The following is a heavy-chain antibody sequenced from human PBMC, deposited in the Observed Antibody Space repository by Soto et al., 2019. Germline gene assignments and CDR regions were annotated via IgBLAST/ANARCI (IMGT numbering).Heavy chain of an antibody. D-gene: IGHD3-16*01. CDR3: ARHNGPLYVGYYYDMDV. J-gene: IGHJ6*02. CDR2: IYYSGYT. CDR1: GGSISSSSYY. Sequence: SETLSLTCTVSGGSISSSSYYWGWIRQPPGKGLEWIGSIYYSGYTYYNQSLKSRVTISVDTSKNQFSLKLSSVTAADTAVYYCARHNGPLYVGYYYDMDVWGQGTTVTVSS. V-gene: IGHV4-39*01.